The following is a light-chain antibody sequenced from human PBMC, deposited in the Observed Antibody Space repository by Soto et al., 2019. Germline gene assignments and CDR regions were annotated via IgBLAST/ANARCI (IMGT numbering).Light chain of an antibody. CDR1: QSVSSN. Sequence: EIVMTQSPATLSVSPGERATLSCMASQSVSSNLAWYQKEPGQAPRLLIYGASTRASGIPTRFSGSGSGTEVTLSSSGLQSEDFAVYYCQQYNNLWTFGQGSRVEIK. CDR3: QQYNNLWT. CDR2: GAS. J-gene: IGKJ1*01. V-gene: IGKV3-15*01.